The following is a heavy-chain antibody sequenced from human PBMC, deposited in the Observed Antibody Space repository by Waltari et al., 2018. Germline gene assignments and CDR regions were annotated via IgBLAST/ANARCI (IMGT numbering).Heavy chain of an antibody. CDR2: ISAYNGNT. CDR3: ARDLYYYDSSAHYFDY. V-gene: IGHV1-18*01. D-gene: IGHD3-22*01. Sequence: QVQLVQSGAEVKKPGASVKVSRKASGYTFTSYGISWVRQAPGQGLEWMGWISAYNGNTNYAKKLQGRVTMTTDTSTSTAYMELRSLRSDDTAVYYCARDLYYYDSSAHYFDYWGQGTLVTVSS. J-gene: IGHJ4*02. CDR1: GYTFTSYG.